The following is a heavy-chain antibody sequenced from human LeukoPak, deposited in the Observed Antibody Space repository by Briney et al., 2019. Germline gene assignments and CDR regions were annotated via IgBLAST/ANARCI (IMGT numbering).Heavy chain of an antibody. CDR1: GFTFSSYA. J-gene: IGHJ4*02. D-gene: IGHD5-18*01. CDR2: ISGSGGST. Sequence: GGSLRLSCAASGFTFSSYAMSWVRQAPGKGLEWVSAISGSGGSTYYADSVKGRFTISRDNSKNTLYLQMNSLRAEDTAVYYCAKDTHTAMVSLMVCFDYWGQGTLVTVSS. V-gene: IGHV3-23*01. CDR3: AKDTHTAMVSLMVCFDY.